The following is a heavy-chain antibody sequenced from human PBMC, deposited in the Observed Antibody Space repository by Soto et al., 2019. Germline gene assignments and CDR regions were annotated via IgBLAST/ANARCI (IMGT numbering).Heavy chain of an antibody. CDR2: ISSSGSTI. V-gene: IGHV3-11*01. CDR3: ARAVAGTSAYYYHFYYMDV. J-gene: IGHJ6*03. Sequence: QVQLVESGGGLVKPGGSLRLSCAASGFTFSDYYMSWIRQAPGKGLEGVSYISSSGSTIYYADSVKGRFTISRDNAKNSLYLQMNSLRAEDTAVYYCARAVAGTSAYYYHFYYMDVWGKGTTVTVSS. CDR1: GFTFSDYY. D-gene: IGHD6-19*01.